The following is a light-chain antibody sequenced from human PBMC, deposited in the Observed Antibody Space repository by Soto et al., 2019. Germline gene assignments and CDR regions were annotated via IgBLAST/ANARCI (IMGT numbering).Light chain of an antibody. CDR3: QQYGSSPQT. CDR2: GAS. V-gene: IGKV3-20*01. J-gene: IGKJ1*01. Sequence: EIVLTQSPGTLSLSPGERATLSCRARQSVSSSYLAWYQQKPGQAPRPLIYGASSRATGIPDRFSGSGSGTDFTLTISRLEPEDFAVYYCQQYGSSPQTFGQGTKVEIK. CDR1: QSVSSSY.